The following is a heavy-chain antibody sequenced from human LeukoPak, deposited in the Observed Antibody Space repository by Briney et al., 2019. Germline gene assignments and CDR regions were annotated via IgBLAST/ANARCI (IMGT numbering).Heavy chain of an antibody. J-gene: IGHJ4*02. D-gene: IGHD3-10*01. V-gene: IGHV1-69*01. CDR1: GGTFSSYA. Sequence: SVKVSCKASGGTFSSYAISWVRQAPGQGLEWMGGIIPIFGTANYAQKFQGRVTITADESTSTAYMELSSLRSEDTAVYYCASPGSGSYILRYWGQGALVTVSS. CDR2: IIPIFGTA. CDR3: ASPGSGSYILRY.